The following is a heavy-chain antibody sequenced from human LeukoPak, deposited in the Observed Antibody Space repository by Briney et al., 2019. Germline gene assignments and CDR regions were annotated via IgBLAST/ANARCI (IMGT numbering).Heavy chain of an antibody. CDR1: GGSFSGYY. V-gene: IGHV4-34*01. J-gene: IGHJ4*02. CDR2: INNSGSA. CDR3: ASNSFDYYGSGSYSVDY. Sequence: PSETLSLTCAVYGGSFSGYYWSWIRQSPGKGLEWIGEINNSGSANYNPSLKSRVTISVDTSKNQFSLKLSSVTAADTAVYYCASNSFDYYGSGSYSVDYWGQGTLVTVSS. D-gene: IGHD3-10*01.